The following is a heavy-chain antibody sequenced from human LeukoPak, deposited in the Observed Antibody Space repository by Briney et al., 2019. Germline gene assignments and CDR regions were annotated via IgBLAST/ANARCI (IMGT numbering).Heavy chain of an antibody. CDR1: GFTFSDYY. Sequence: GGSLRLSCAASGFTFSDYYMSWIRQAPGKGLEWVSYISSSSSYTNYADSVKGRFTISRDNAKNSLYLQMNSLRAEDTAVYYCASTVTTNYFDYWSQGTLVTVSS. D-gene: IGHD4-17*01. J-gene: IGHJ4*02. CDR3: ASTVTTNYFDY. V-gene: IGHV3-11*03. CDR2: ISSSSSYT.